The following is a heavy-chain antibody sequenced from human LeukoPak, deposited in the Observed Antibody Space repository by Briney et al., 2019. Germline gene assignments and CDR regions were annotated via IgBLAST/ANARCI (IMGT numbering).Heavy chain of an antibody. CDR1: GVSISNYY. CDR3: ASGYQTFDP. V-gene: IGHV4-59*01. Sequence: SETLSLTCTVSGVSISNYYWNWVRQSPGKGLGWIGYIHYSESTNYNPSLKSRVTISADTSKNQFSLKLRSVTAADAAVYYCASGYQTFDPWGQGTLVTVSS. CDR2: IHYSEST. D-gene: IGHD5-18*01. J-gene: IGHJ5*02.